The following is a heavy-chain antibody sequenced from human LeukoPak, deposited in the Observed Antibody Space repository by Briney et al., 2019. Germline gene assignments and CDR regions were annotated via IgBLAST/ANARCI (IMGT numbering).Heavy chain of an antibody. J-gene: IGHJ4*02. D-gene: IGHD6-13*01. CDR3: ARANSPGYSSSWYVDY. CDR1: GGSFSGYY. CDR2: INHSGST. Sequence: SETLSLTCAVYGGSFSGYYWSWIRRPPGKGLEWIGEINHSGSTNYNPSLKSRVTISVDTSKNQFSLKLSSVTAADTAVYYCARANSPGYSSSWYVDYWGQGTLVTVSS. V-gene: IGHV4-34*01.